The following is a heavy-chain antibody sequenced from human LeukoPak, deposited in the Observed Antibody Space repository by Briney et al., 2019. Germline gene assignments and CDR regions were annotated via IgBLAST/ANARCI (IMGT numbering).Heavy chain of an antibody. CDR2: ISGDGSTT. CDR1: GFTLNTYW. Sequence: QTGGSLRLSCAASGFTLNTYWMHWVRQAPGKGLEWVSIISGDGSTTNYADSVQGRFTISRDNAKNTLFLRMNSLRVEDTAVYYRARDEPTVTTVPPVGSWGQGTLVAVSS. D-gene: IGHD4-17*01. V-gene: IGHV3-74*01. J-gene: IGHJ5*02. CDR3: ARDEPTVTTVPPVGS.